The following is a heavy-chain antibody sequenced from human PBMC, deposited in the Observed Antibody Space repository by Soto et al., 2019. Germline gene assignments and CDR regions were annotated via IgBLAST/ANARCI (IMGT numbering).Heavy chain of an antibody. D-gene: IGHD2-15*01. J-gene: IGHJ3*01. Sequence: QVQLVQSGAEVKRPESSVKVSCKVSGGTFSNYAINWLRQAPGQGLEWMGGIHPIFGTTSYAQKFQGRLTITADECTSTAYMDLSSLRSEDTAVYYCAGPRSLLHDVFDLWGQGTAVTVSS. V-gene: IGHV1-69*01. CDR3: AGPRSLLHDVFDL. CDR1: GGTFSNYA. CDR2: IHPIFGTT.